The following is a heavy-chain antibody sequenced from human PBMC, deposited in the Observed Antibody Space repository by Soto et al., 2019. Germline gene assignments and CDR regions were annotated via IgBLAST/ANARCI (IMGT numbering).Heavy chain of an antibody. Sequence: QVQLQQWGAGLLKPSETLSLTCAVYGGSFSGYYWSWIRQPPGKGLECVGEIIYSGSNNYNPSLKRRVPMSIDPSNNQFSLRLSSVTAADTAVYYCARGGYGGNSGLGHFDYWGQGTLVNVSS. CDR1: GGSFSGYY. J-gene: IGHJ4*02. D-gene: IGHD2-21*02. V-gene: IGHV4-34*01. CDR3: ARGGYGGNSGLGHFDY. CDR2: IIYSGSN.